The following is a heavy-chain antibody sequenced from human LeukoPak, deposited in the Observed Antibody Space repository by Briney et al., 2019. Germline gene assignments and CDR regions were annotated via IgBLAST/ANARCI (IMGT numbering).Heavy chain of an antibody. J-gene: IGHJ4*02. CDR1: GFTFSSYG. CDR3: ARVQSGSYDFDY. V-gene: IGHV3-33*01. CDR2: IWYDGSNK. Sequence: PGRSLRLSCAASGFTFSSYGMHWVRQAPGKGLEWVAVIWYDGSNKYYADSVKGRFTISRDNSKNTLYLQMNSLRAEDTAVYYCARVQSGSYDFDYWGQGTLVTVSS. D-gene: IGHD1-26*01.